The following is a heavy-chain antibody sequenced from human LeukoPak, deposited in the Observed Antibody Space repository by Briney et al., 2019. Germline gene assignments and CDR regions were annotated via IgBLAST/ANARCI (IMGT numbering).Heavy chain of an antibody. Sequence: SETLSLTCTVSGGSINGYYWSWIRQPPGKALEWIGYISHRGSTKYNLSLKSRVTMSVDTSKNQFSLKLNSAIAADTTMYYCARGFEGVAGWFDPWGQGTLVTVSS. CDR3: ARGFEGVAGWFDP. CDR1: GGSINGYY. D-gene: IGHD3-16*01. V-gene: IGHV4-59*01. J-gene: IGHJ5*02. CDR2: ISHRGST.